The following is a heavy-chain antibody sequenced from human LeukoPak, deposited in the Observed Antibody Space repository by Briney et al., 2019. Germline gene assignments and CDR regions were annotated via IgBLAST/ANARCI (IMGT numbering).Heavy chain of an antibody. CDR3: VKDSGRNYYYGMDV. CDR2: ISWNSGRI. D-gene: IGHD1-1*01. CDR1: GFTFDDYA. Sequence: SLRLSCAASGFTFDDYAMHWVRQAPGKGLEWVAGISWNSGRIGYADSVKGRFTISRDNANNSLYLQMNSLRVEDTALYYCVKDSGRNYYYGMDVWGQGTTVTVSS. V-gene: IGHV3-9*01. J-gene: IGHJ6*02.